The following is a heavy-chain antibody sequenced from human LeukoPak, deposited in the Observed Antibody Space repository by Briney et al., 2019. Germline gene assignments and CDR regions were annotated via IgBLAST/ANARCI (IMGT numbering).Heavy chain of an antibody. CDR2: ISAYNGNT. V-gene: IGHV1-18*01. D-gene: IGHD6-13*01. CDR3: ARDLRVAAAPPFDY. Sequence: ASVKVSCKASGYTFTSYGISWVRQAPGRGLEWMGWISAYNGNTNYAQKLQGRVTMTTDTSTSTAYMELRSLRSDDTAVYYCARDLRVAAAPPFDYWGQGTLVTVSS. CDR1: GYTFTSYG. J-gene: IGHJ4*02.